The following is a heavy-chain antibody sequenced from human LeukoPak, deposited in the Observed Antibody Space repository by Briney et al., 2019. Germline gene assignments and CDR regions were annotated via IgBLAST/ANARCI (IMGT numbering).Heavy chain of an antibody. V-gene: IGHV4-59*01. D-gene: IGHD3-10*01. CDR2: SWST. CDR3: ARTSRHYYGSGRNLTPWPAGMDV. CDR1: DGSISDYY. J-gene: IGHJ6*02. Sequence: SETLSLTCTVSDGSISDYYWTWIRQPPGKGLEWIGYSWSTKYNPSLKSRVTISVDTSNSRFSLTLISVTSEDTAVYYCARTSRHYYGSGRNLTPWPAGMDVWGQGTTVIVS.